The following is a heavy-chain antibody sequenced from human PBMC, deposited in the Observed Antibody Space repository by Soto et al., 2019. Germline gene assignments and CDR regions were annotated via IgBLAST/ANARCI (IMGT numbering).Heavy chain of an antibody. CDR1: GFTFSGYY. Sequence: EVQLVESGGGLVQPGGSLRLSCAASGFTFSGYYITWVRQSPGRGLEWVGNIKQDGSEKYYVDSLKGRFSISRDNAKKSLYLQMTSLRVEDTAVYCCARGRSDDYFGYWGQGTLVTVSS. CDR2: IKQDGSEK. V-gene: IGHV3-7*01. D-gene: IGHD2-15*01. J-gene: IGHJ4*02. CDR3: ARGRSDDYFGY.